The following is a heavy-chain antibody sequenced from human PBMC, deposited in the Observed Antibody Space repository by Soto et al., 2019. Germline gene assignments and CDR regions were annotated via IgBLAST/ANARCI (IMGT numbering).Heavy chain of an antibody. CDR2: INHSGST. V-gene: IGHV4-34*01. Sequence: QVQLQQWGAGLLKPSETLSLTCAVYGGSFSGYYWSWIRQPPGKGLEWIGEINHSGSTNYNPSLKRRVTISVDTSKNQCSLKLSSVTAADTAVYYCARGKSNDYWGQGTLVTVSS. CDR1: GGSFSGYY. J-gene: IGHJ4*02. CDR3: ARGKSNDY.